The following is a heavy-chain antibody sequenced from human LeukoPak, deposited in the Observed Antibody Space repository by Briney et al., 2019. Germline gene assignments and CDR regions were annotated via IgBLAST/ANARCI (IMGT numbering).Heavy chain of an antibody. Sequence: ASVKVSCKASGYTFITYFIRWVRQAPGQGLEWMGIINPNDGSTSYSQKFQGRVSMTRDTSTSTVYMELSSLRSEDTTMYYCARILRTVTGPDYWGQGTLVTVSS. J-gene: IGHJ4*02. CDR3: ARILRTVTGPDY. CDR2: INPNDGST. D-gene: IGHD6-19*01. CDR1: GYTFITYF. V-gene: IGHV1-46*01.